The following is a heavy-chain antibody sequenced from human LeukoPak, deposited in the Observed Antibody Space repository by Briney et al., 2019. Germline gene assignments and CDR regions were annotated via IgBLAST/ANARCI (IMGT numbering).Heavy chain of an antibody. Sequence: PGGSLRLSCAASGFTFSSYEMNWVRQAPGKGLEWVSYISSSGSTIYYTDSVKGRFTISRDNAKNSLYLQMNSLRAEDTATYYCARVRIAAASGPWGQGTLVTVSS. CDR1: GFTFSSYE. V-gene: IGHV3-48*03. CDR2: ISSSGSTI. D-gene: IGHD6-13*01. J-gene: IGHJ5*02. CDR3: ARVRIAAASGP.